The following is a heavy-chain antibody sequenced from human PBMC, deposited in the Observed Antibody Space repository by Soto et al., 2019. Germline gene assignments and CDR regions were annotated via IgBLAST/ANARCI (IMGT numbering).Heavy chain of an antibody. J-gene: IGHJ4*02. CDR1: GCAFGTYV. CDR2: LSGDSTGT. V-gene: IGHV3-23*01. Sequence: EVQLLESGGGWVQPGGTLRLSCAASGCAFGTYVMSWVRQAPGEGLEWVSALSGDSTGTYYADSVKGRFTISRDNSKNTLYLQMNSLKADDTAVYYCAKGSSASRPYYFDYWGQGTLVTVSS. D-gene: IGHD3-22*01. CDR3: AKGSSASRPYYFDY.